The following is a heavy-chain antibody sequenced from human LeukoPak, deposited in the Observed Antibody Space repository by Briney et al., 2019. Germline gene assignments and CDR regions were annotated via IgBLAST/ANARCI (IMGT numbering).Heavy chain of an antibody. CDR2: IYYSGST. V-gene: IGHV4-34*09. Sequence: PSETLSLTCAVYGGSFSGYYWSWIRQPPGKGLEWIGYIYYSGSTYYNPSLKSRVTISADTSKNQFSLKLSSVTAADTAVYYCARSGCSSTSCYDIGDYYYMDVWGKGTTVTVSS. D-gene: IGHD2-2*01. J-gene: IGHJ6*03. CDR3: ARSGCSSTSCYDIGDYYYMDV. CDR1: GGSFSGYY.